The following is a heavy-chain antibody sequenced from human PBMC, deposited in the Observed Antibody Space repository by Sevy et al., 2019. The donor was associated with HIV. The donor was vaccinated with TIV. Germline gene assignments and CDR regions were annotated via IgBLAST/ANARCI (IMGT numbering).Heavy chain of an antibody. CDR1: GFTFDGYA. V-gene: IGHV3-9*01. J-gene: IGHJ6*02. Sequence: GGSLRLSCSASGFTFDGYAMHWVRQVPGKGLEWVSGVSWNSRNIGYADSVKGRFTISRDNANHFLYLEMNSLRPEDTAMYYCAKDIDRGCDGRNCYPYYYYFYGLDAWGQGTTVTVSS. CDR3: AKDIDRGCDGRNCYPYYYYFYGLDA. CDR2: VSWNSRNI. D-gene: IGHD2-21*01.